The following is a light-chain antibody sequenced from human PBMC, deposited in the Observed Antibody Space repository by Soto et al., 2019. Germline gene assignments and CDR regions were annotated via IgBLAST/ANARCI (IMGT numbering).Light chain of an antibody. V-gene: IGKV1-5*01. CDR1: QRIXRG. CDR3: QQYCTYAT. J-gene: IGKJ5*01. Sequence: IPLTQSASTLSGSAGDRVTITCRASQRIXRGFAWCKPKPGKAPKFLNYXASSLKSGVPSSFSGSGYGTEFTITISSLQPDDFATYFCQQYCTYATVGHGTRLEI. CDR2: XAS.